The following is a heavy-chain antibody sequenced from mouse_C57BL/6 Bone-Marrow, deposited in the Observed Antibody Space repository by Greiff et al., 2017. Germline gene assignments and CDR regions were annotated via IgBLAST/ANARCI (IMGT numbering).Heavy chain of an antibody. V-gene: IGHV1-19*01. CDR2: INPYNGGT. CDR1: GYTFTDYY. Sequence: VQLQQPGPVLVKPGASVKMSCKASGYTFTDYYMNWVKQSHGKSLEWIGVINPYNGGTSYNQKFKGKATLTVDKSSSTAYMELNSLTSEDSAVYYCARRGYRYFDVWGTGTTVTVSS. J-gene: IGHJ1*03. CDR3: ARRGYRYFDV.